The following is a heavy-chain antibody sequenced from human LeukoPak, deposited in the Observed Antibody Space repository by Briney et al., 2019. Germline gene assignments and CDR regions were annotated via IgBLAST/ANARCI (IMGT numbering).Heavy chain of an antibody. J-gene: IGHJ4*02. V-gene: IGHV3-23*01. CDR3: ARDYYDILTGLTFDY. CDR2: ISGSGGST. Sequence: SGGSLRLSCAASGFTFSSYAMSWVRQAPGKGLEWVSAISGSGGSTYYADSVKGRFTISRDNSKNTLSLQMSSLRAEDTALYYCARDYYDILTGLTFDYWGQGTLVTVSS. D-gene: IGHD3-9*01. CDR1: GFTFSSYA.